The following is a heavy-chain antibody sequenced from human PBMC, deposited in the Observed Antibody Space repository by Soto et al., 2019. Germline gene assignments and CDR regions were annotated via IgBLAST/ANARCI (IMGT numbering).Heavy chain of an antibody. V-gene: IGHV1-8*01. J-gene: IGHJ5*02. Sequence: QVQLVQSGAEVKKPRASVKVSCKASGYTFTSYDINWVRQATGQGLEWMGWMNPNSGNTDYAQKFQGRVTMTRNTSISTAYMELSSLRSEDTAVYYCARERSAAGAGWFDPWGQGTLVTVSS. CDR2: MNPNSGNT. CDR3: ARERSAAGAGWFDP. CDR1: GYTFTSYD. D-gene: IGHD6-13*01.